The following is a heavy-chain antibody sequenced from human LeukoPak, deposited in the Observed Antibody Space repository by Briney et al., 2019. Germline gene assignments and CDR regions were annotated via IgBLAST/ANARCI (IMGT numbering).Heavy chain of an antibody. J-gene: IGHJ4*02. V-gene: IGHV3-15*01. CDR1: GFTFSSYG. Sequence: GGSLRLSCAASGFTFSSYGMHWVRQAPGKGLEWVGRIKSKTDGGTTDYAAPVKGRFTISRDDSKNTLYLQMNSLKTEDTAVYYCTTLIPEGLAYCGGDCYYDYWGQGTLVTVSS. D-gene: IGHD2-21*02. CDR3: TTLIPEGLAYCGGDCYYDY. CDR2: IKSKTDGGTT.